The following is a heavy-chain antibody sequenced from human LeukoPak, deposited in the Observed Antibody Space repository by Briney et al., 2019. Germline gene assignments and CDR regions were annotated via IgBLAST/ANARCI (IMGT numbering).Heavy chain of an antibody. Sequence: SSETLSLTCAVYGGSFSGYYWGWIRQPPGKGLEWIGSIYHSGSTYYNPSLKSRVTISVDTSKNQFSLKLSSVTAADTAVYYCARSYSSGWYTWFDPWGQGTLVTVSS. CDR1: GGSFSGYY. CDR2: IYHSGST. V-gene: IGHV4-38-2*01. CDR3: ARSYSSGWYTWFDP. J-gene: IGHJ5*02. D-gene: IGHD6-19*01.